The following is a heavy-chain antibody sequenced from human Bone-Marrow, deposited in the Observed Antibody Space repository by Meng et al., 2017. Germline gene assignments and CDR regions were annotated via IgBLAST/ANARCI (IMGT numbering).Heavy chain of an antibody. Sequence: GESLKTSCAASGFTFSNAWMTWVRQAPGKGLEWIGRMKSNVDGGTVDYAAAVKGRFFISRDDSENTFYLQMNSLKTEDTAVYYCSGHVDYWGQGTLVTVSS. CDR2: MKSNVDGGTV. V-gene: IGHV3-15*01. CDR3: SGHVDY. J-gene: IGHJ4*02. CDR1: GFTFSNAW.